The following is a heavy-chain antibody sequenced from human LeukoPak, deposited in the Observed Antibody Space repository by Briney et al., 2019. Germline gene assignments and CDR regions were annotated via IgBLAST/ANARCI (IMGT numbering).Heavy chain of an antibody. V-gene: IGHV1-46*01. CDR3: ARDLYIAAAGTGFNWFDP. J-gene: IGHJ5*02. Sequence: ASVKVSCKASGYTFTSYYMHWVRQAPGQGLEWMGVINPSGGSTSYAQKFQGRVTMTRDMSTSTVYMELSSLRSEDTAVYYCARDLYIAAAGTGFNWFDPWGQGTLVTVSS. D-gene: IGHD6-13*01. CDR1: GYTFTSYY. CDR2: INPSGGST.